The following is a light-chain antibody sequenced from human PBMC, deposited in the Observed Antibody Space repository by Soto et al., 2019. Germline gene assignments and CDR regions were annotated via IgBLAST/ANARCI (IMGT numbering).Light chain of an antibody. J-gene: IGKJ2*01. V-gene: IGKV1-5*01. Sequence: DIQMTQSPSTLSASVLDRFTITCRASQSISSWLAWYQQKPGKAPKLLIYDASSLESGVPSRFSGSGSGTEFTLTISSLQPDDFATYYCQQYNSYPYTFGQGTKVDIK. CDR2: DAS. CDR3: QQYNSYPYT. CDR1: QSISSW.